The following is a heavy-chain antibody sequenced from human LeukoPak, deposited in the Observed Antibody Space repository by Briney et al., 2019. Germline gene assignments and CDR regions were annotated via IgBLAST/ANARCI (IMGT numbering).Heavy chain of an antibody. V-gene: IGHV3-23*01. D-gene: IGHD6-13*01. CDR1: GFTFSSYG. CDR3: ASSSWYGGFDY. J-gene: IGHJ4*02. Sequence: PGRSLRLSCAASGFTFSSYGMHWVRQAPGKGLEWVSAISGSGGSTYYADSVKGRFTISRDNSKNTLYLQMNSLRAEDTAVYYCASSSWYGGFDYWGQGTLVTVSS. CDR2: ISGSGGST.